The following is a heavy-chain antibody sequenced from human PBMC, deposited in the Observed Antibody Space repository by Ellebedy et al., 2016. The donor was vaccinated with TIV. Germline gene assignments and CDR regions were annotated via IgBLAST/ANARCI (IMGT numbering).Heavy chain of an antibody. CDR2: IYSDGST. J-gene: IGHJ4*02. Sequence: GESLKISXAASGFTVSSNYMNWVRQPPGKGLEWVSVIYSDGSTYYADSVKGRFTISRDNSKNTLYLQMNSLRAEDTAVYYCARGFVVPAAIPAVYYFDYWGQGTLVTVSS. D-gene: IGHD2-2*02. CDR3: ARGFVVPAAIPAVYYFDY. CDR1: GFTVSSNY. V-gene: IGHV3-53*01.